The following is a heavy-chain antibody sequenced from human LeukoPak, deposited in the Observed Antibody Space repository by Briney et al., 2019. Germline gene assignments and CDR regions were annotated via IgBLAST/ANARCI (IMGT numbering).Heavy chain of an antibody. CDR1: GGSISSSSYY. D-gene: IGHD5-18*01. CDR2: IYYSGST. V-gene: IGHV4-39*01. Sequence: PSETLSLTCTVSGGSISSSSYYWGWIRQPPGKGLEWIGSIYYSGSTYYNPSFKSRVTISVDTSKNQFSLKLSSVTAADTAVYYCARLSGYSYGLFDYWGQGTLVTVSS. J-gene: IGHJ4*02. CDR3: ARLSGYSYGLFDY.